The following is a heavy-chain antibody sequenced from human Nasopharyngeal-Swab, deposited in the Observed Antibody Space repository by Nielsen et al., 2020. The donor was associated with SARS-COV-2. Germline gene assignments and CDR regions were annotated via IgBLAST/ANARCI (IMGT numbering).Heavy chain of an antibody. CDR1: GYSIRSDSY. Sequence: SETLSLTCTVSGYSIRSDSYWGWIRQPPGKGLEWIGYMYHSGTTYYNPSLKSRVTISRDTSKNQLSPTLTSVTAADTGVYYCARDVTGYLQCDSWGRGSLVTVSS. D-gene: IGHD3-9*01. CDR3: ARDVTGYLQCDS. CDR2: MYHSGTT. J-gene: IGHJ4*02. V-gene: IGHV4-38-2*02.